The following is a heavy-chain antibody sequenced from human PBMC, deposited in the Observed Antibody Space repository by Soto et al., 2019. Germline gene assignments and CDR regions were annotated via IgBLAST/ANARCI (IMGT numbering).Heavy chain of an antibody. CDR1: GGTFSSYA. Sequence: GASVKVSCKASGGTFSSYAISWVRQAPGQGLEWMGGIIPIFGTANYAQKFQGRVTITADESTSTAYMELSSLRSEDTAVYYCARDGWGLPPVVPAAIHYGMDVWGQGTTVTVSS. D-gene: IGHD2-2*01. J-gene: IGHJ6*02. V-gene: IGHV1-69*13. CDR3: ARDGWGLPPVVPAAIHYGMDV. CDR2: IIPIFGTA.